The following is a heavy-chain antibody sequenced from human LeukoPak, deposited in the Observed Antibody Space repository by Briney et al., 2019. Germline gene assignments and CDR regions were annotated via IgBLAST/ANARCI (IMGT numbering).Heavy chain of an antibody. CDR3: ARGPLPRRYFDL. CDR2: INAGNGNT. CDR1: GYTFTNYY. Sequence: ASVKVSCKASGYTFTNYYIYWMRQAPGQRLEWMGWINAGNGNTKYSQKFQGRVTITRDTSASTAYMELSSLRSEDTAVYYCARGPLPRRYFDLWGRGTLVTVSS. J-gene: IGHJ2*01. V-gene: IGHV1-3*01.